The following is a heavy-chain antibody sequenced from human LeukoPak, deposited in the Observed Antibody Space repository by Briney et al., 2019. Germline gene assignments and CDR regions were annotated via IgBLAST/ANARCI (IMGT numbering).Heavy chain of an antibody. CDR2: ISGSGGST. Sequence: GGSRRLSCAASGFTFSSYAMSWVRQAPGKGMEWVSAISGSGGSTYYADSVKGRFTISRDNSKNTLYLQMNSLRAEDTAVYYCAKDLYCSGGSCYSSFDYWGQGTLVTVSS. D-gene: IGHD2-15*01. V-gene: IGHV3-23*01. CDR1: GFTFSSYA. J-gene: IGHJ4*02. CDR3: AKDLYCSGGSCYSSFDY.